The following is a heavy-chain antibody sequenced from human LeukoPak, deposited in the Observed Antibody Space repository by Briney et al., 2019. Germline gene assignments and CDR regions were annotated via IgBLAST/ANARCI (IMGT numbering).Heavy chain of an antibody. CDR3: ARSAAAGTGGWGDNWFDP. CDR1: GYTFTSYY. Sequence: GASVKVSCKASGYTFTSYYMHWVRQAPGQGLEWMGIINPSGGSTSYAQKFQGRVTMTRDTSTSTVYMELSSLRSEDTAVYYYARSAAAGTGGWGDNWFDPWGQGTLVTVSS. CDR2: INPSGGST. J-gene: IGHJ5*02. D-gene: IGHD6-13*01. V-gene: IGHV1-46*01.